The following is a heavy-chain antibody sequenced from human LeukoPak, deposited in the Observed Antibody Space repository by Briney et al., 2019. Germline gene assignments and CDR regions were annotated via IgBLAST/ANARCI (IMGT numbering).Heavy chain of an antibody. J-gene: IGHJ4*02. Sequence: GGSLRLSCEASGFTFSRFAMNWVRQAPGKGLEWVSIISAYGGSAYYADSVKGRFTMSRDNLKNTVFLEMNSLRPDDTAIYYCVTEGFDSWGQGALLTVSS. CDR2: ISAYGGSA. CDR1: GFTFSRFA. V-gene: IGHV3-23*01. CDR3: VTEGFDS.